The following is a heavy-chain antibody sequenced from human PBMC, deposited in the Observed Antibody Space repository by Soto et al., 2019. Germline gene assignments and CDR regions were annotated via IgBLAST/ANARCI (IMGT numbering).Heavy chain of an antibody. CDR3: ARDSPSPPYFLDY. CDR1: GYTFTNSD. D-gene: IGHD1-26*01. V-gene: IGHV1-8*01. J-gene: IGHJ4*02. Sequence: ASVKVSCKASGYTFTNSDVNWVRQAPGQGLEWMGWMSPSSGNTGYAQKFQGRVTLTRDTSMNTAYMELRSLTFEDTAVYYCARDSPSPPYFLDYWGQGTLITV. CDR2: MSPSSGNT.